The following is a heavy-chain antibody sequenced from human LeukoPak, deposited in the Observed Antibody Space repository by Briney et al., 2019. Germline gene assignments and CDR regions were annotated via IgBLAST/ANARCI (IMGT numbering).Heavy chain of an antibody. D-gene: IGHD3-22*01. CDR1: GFTLSDHG. J-gene: IGHJ3*02. Sequence: GGSLRLSCAASGFTLSDHGMHWVRQAPGKGLEWVAVIWNDGSKKYYGDSVKGRFTISRDTSKNTLDLQMDSLRVEDTAVYYCARSTRGDSNGQGDDLDIWGQGTVVTVSA. CDR2: IWNDGSKK. CDR3: ARSTRGDSNGQGDDLDI. V-gene: IGHV3-33*01.